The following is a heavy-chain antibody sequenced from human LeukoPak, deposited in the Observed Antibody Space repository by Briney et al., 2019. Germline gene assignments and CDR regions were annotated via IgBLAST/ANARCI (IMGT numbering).Heavy chain of an antibody. J-gene: IGHJ4*02. Sequence: GGSLRLSCAASGFTFSNYAMSWVRQAPGKGLEWVSSINPSSSSTYYADSVKGRFTISRDNAKNSLYLQMNSLRAEDTAMYYCAKGQWHFDYWGQGTLVTVSS. V-gene: IGHV3-21*01. CDR3: AKGQWHFDY. CDR2: INPSSSST. D-gene: IGHD6-19*01. CDR1: GFTFSNYA.